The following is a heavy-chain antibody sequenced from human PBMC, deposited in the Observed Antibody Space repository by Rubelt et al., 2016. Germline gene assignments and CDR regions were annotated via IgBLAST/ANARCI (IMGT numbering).Heavy chain of an antibody. D-gene: IGHD6-19*01. V-gene: IGHV1-3*01. CDR2: INAGNGNT. Sequence: RLEWMGWINAGNGNTKYSQKFQGRVTITRDTSASTAYMELSSLRSEDTAVYYCARGVVAGTHWYFDLWGRGTLVTVSS. J-gene: IGHJ2*01. CDR3: ARGVVAGTHWYFDL.